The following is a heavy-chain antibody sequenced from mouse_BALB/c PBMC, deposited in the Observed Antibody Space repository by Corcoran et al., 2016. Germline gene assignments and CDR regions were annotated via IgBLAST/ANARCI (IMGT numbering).Heavy chain of an antibody. CDR2: ISYDGSN. J-gene: IGHJ2*01. CDR1: GYSITSGYY. CDR3: ATGDH. Sequence: DVQLQESGPGLVKPSQSLSLTCSVTGYSITSGYYWNWIRQFPGNKLEWMGYISYDGSNNYNPSLKNRISITRDTSKNQFFLKLNSVTTEDTATYYCATGDHWGQGTTLTVSS. V-gene: IGHV3-6*02.